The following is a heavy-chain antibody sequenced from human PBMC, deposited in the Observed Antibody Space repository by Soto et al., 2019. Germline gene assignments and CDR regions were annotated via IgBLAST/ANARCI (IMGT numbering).Heavy chain of an antibody. CDR2: INWNSGSI. Sequence: EVQLVESGGGLVQPGRSLRLSCAASGSTFEDYAMHWVRQVPGKGLEWVSGINWNSGSIGYGDSVKGRFAISRDNAKNSLHLQMNSLSAEDTAFYYCVKDESINWYSGHFRHWGQGTLVTVSS. CDR1: GSTFEDYA. D-gene: IGHD6-13*01. V-gene: IGHV3-9*01. CDR3: VKDESINWYSGHFRH. J-gene: IGHJ1*01.